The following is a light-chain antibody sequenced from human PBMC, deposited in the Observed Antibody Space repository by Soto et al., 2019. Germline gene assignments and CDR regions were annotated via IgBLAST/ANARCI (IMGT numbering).Light chain of an antibody. CDR1: QSITTW. V-gene: IGKV1-5*03. CDR2: KAT. Sequence: DIAMTQSPSTLSASVGDRVTITCRASQSITTWLAWYQQKPGKAPKLLIYKATNVQTGAPSRFSVSGSGTEFSLTIISLQPEDFAIYYCQQYNDYQYTLGQGTKLEIK. CDR3: QQYNDYQYT. J-gene: IGKJ2*01.